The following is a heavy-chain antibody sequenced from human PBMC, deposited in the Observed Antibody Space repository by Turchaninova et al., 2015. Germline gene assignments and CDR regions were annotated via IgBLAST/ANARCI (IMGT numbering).Heavy chain of an antibody. J-gene: IGHJ3*02. Sequence: EVQLVASGGGLVQPGGSLSLSCAGSGFSFSAYTMNWVRQAPGRGLEWVSSISSSNYIDYAESVRGRFTISRDNAKTSLYLQMESLRVEDSGVYFCARDRVVGATTEAFDIWGQGTLVTVSS. CDR3: ARDRVVGATTEAFDI. CDR2: ISSSNYI. CDR1: GFSFSAYT. D-gene: IGHD1-26*01. V-gene: IGHV3-21*01.